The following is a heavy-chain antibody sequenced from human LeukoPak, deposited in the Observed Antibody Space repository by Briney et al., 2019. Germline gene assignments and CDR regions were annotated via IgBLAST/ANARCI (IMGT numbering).Heavy chain of an antibody. CDR2: MNPNSGNT. Sequence: ASVKVSCKASGYTFTSYDINWVRQATGQGLEWMGWMNPNSGNTGYAQKFQGRVTITRNTSISTAYMELSSLRSEDTAVYYCAGAPRITMVRGVNPFDYWGQGTLVTVSS. D-gene: IGHD3-10*01. V-gene: IGHV1-8*03. CDR1: GYTFTSYD. J-gene: IGHJ4*02. CDR3: AGAPRITMVRGVNPFDY.